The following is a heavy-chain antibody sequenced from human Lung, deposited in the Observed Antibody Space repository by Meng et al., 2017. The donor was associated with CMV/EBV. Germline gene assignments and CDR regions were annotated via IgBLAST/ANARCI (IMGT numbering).Heavy chain of an antibody. CDR2: IKQDGSEK. CDR3: ARDPRGINIVVVHNGMDV. J-gene: IGHJ6*02. Sequence: GESLKISCAASGFTFSSYWMSWVRQAPGKGLEWVANIKQDGSEKYYVDSVKGRFTISRDNAKNSLYLQMNSLRAEDTAVYYCARDPRGINIVVVHNGMDVWXQGTTVTVSS. V-gene: IGHV3-7*01. D-gene: IGHD2-2*01. CDR1: GFTFSSYW.